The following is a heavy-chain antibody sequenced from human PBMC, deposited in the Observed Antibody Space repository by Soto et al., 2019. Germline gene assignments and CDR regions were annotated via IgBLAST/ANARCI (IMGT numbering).Heavy chain of an antibody. Sequence: EVQLLESGGGLVQPGGSLRLSCAASGFTFSSYAMSWVRQAPGKGLEWVSAISGSGGSTYYADSVKGRFTISRDNSKNTLYLQMNSLRAEDTAVYYCARPRGGYCSSTSCYVNWFDPWGQETLVTVSS. CDR3: ARPRGGYCSSTSCYVNWFDP. V-gene: IGHV3-23*01. CDR1: GFTFSSYA. CDR2: ISGSGGST. D-gene: IGHD2-2*03. J-gene: IGHJ5*02.